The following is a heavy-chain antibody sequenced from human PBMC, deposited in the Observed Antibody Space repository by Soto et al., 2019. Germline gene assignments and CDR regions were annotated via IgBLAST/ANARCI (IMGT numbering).Heavy chain of an antibody. Sequence: PGGSLRLSCAASGFTFSNAWMNWVRQAPGKGLKGVGRIKSKTDGGTTDYEASVKGRLTISRDDPKKTLNQKINRLKTEDTAVYYCTTDPVTMIVVVPSSGWGQGTLVTVS. D-gene: IGHD3-22*01. J-gene: IGHJ4*02. CDR3: TTDPVTMIVVVPSSG. CDR1: GFTFSNAW. V-gene: IGHV3-15*07. CDR2: IKSKTDGGTT.